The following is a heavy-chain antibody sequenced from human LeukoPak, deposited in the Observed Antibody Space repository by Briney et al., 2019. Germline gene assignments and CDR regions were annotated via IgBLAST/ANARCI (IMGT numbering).Heavy chain of an antibody. CDR1: GGTFSSYA. D-gene: IGHD2-2*01. V-gene: IGHV1-69*04. CDR2: IIPIFGIA. CDR3: ARDLSVQEDVVPAATFSSP. J-gene: IGHJ5*02. Sequence: ASVKVSCKASGGTFSSYAISWVRQAPGQGREWMGRIIPIFGIANYAQKFQGRVTITAGKSTSTAYMELSSLRSEDTAVYYCARDLSVQEDVVPAATFSSPWGQGTLVTVSS.